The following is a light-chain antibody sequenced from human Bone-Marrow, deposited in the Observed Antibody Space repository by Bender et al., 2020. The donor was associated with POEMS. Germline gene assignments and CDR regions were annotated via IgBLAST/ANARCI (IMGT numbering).Light chain of an antibody. CDR2: KDS. Sequence: SSELTQPPSVSVSPGQTARITCSGDALPKQYAYWYQQKPGQAPVLVIYKDSERPSGIPERFSGSSSGTTVTLTISGVQAEDEADYYCLSADSSDSYKVFGGGTKLTVL. J-gene: IGLJ2*01. CDR3: LSADSSDSYKV. CDR1: ALPKQY. V-gene: IGLV3-25*03.